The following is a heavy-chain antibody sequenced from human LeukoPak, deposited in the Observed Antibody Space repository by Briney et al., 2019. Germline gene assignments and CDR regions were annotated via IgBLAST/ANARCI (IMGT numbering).Heavy chain of an antibody. V-gene: IGHV4-59*01. CDR2: IYYSGST. J-gene: IGHJ3*02. CDR1: GGSISSYY. D-gene: IGHD6-13*01. Sequence: NTSETLSLTCTVSGGSISSYYWSWIRQPTGKGLEWIGYIYYSGSTSYNPSLKSRVTMSVDTSKNQFSLKLSSVTAADTAVYYCARYQTPIAAAGSRYAFDIWGQGTMVTVSS. CDR3: ARYQTPIAAAGSRYAFDI.